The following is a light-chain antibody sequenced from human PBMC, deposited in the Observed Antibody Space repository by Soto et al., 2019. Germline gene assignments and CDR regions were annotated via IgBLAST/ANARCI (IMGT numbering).Light chain of an antibody. Sequence: QSALTQPASVSGSPGQSITISCTGTSSDVGGYNYVSWYQQHPGKAPNLLIYDVSNRPSGVSHRCSGCKTDNKASMTISGLQAEDEADYYCSSYTSSSSYVFGTGTKLTVL. CDR2: DVS. CDR1: SSDVGGYNY. CDR3: SSYTSSSSYV. V-gene: IGLV2-14*01. J-gene: IGLJ1*01.